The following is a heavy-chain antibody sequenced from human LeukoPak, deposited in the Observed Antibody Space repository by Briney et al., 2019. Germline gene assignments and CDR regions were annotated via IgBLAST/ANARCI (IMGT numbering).Heavy chain of an antibody. Sequence: GGSLRLSCAASGFTFSSYSMNWVRQAPGKGLEWVSSISSSSSYIYYADSVKGRFTISRDNAKNSLYLQMNSLRAEDTAVYYCASSPLWFGELPYYYMDVWGKGTTVTVSS. V-gene: IGHV3-21*01. J-gene: IGHJ6*03. CDR3: ASSPLWFGELPYYYMDV. CDR2: ISSSSSYI. CDR1: GFTFSSYS. D-gene: IGHD3-10*01.